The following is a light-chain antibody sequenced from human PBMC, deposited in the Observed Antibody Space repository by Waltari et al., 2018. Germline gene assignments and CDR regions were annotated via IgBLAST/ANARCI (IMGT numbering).Light chain of an antibody. V-gene: IGLV4-69*01. CDR1: SWLSSNV. CDR3: QTGGHGTWV. J-gene: IGLJ3*02. Sequence: QLVLTQSPSASASLGASVKPTCTLSSWLSSNVLPWLQQQPEKGPRYLMKVPSDGSHSKGDEIPDRFSGSSAGAERYLTISSLQSEDEADYYCQTGGHGTWVFGGGTKLTVL. CDR2: VPSDGSH.